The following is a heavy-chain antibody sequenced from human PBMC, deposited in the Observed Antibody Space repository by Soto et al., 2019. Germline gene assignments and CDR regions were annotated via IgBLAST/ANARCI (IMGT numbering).Heavy chain of an antibody. D-gene: IGHD3-10*01. CDR1: GYTFTNYG. CDR3: AREGYYSGSGTYSPPRYYGMDV. CDR2: ISPFDGNT. Sequence: ASVKVSCKTSGYTFTNYGISWVRQAPGQGLEWMGWISPFDGNTKYAQKFQGRVTLTTDTSTSIAYMEVRSLGSDDTAVYFCAREGYYSGSGTYSPPRYYGMDVWGQGTTVTVSS. V-gene: IGHV1-18*01. J-gene: IGHJ6*02.